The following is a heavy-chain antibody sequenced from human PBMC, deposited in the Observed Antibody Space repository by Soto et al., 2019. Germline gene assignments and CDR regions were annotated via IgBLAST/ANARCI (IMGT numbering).Heavy chain of an antibody. J-gene: IGHJ3*02. Sequence: GSLRLSGGASGFTFSHYAMNWVRQAPGKGLEWVSAIRSGGSTYYADSVKGRFTISRDNSKNMLFLQMNSLRAEDTAVYYCARKDIWGQGTMVTVSS. CDR3: ARKDI. CDR1: GFTFSHYA. V-gene: IGHV3-23*01. CDR2: IRSGGST.